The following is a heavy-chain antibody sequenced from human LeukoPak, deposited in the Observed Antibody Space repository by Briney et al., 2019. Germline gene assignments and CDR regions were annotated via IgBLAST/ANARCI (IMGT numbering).Heavy chain of an antibody. CDR2: IKSKTDGGTT. CDR3: TVFTGSYYGLDY. CDR1: GFTFSNAW. J-gene: IGHJ4*02. Sequence: KPGGSLRLSCAASGFTFSNAWMSWVRQAPGKGLEWVGRIKSKTDGGTTDYAAPVKGRFTISRDDSKNTLYLQMNSLKTEDTAVYYCTVFTGSYYGLDYWGQGTLVTVSS. D-gene: IGHD1-26*01. V-gene: IGHV3-15*01.